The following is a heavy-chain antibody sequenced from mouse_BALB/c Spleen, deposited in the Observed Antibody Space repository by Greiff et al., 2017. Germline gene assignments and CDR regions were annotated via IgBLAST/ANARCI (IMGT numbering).Heavy chain of an antibody. CDR1: GYSITSDYA. J-gene: IGHJ3*01. D-gene: IGHD2-4*01. V-gene: IGHV3-2*02. CDR3: AREGYDYWFAY. Sequence: EVHLVESGPGLVKPSQSLSLTCTVTGYSITSDYAWNWIRQFPGNKLEWMGYISYSGSTSYNPSLKSRISITRDTSKNQFFLQLNSVTTEDTATYYCAREGYDYWFAYWGQGTLVTVSA. CDR2: ISYSGST.